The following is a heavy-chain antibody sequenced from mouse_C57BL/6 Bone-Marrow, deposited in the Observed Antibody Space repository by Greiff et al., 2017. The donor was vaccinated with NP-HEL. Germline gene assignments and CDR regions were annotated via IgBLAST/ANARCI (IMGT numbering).Heavy chain of an antibody. V-gene: IGHV1-7*01. J-gene: IGHJ4*01. Sequence: QVQLQQSGAELAKPGASVKLSCKASGYTFTSYWMHWVKQRPGQGLEWIGYINPSSGYTKYNQKFKDKATLTAVKSSSTAYMQLSSLTYEDSAVYYCARYRASTGTRAMDYWGQGTSVTVSS. CDR3: ARYRASTGTRAMDY. CDR1: GYTFTSYW. D-gene: IGHD4-1*02. CDR2: INPSSGYT.